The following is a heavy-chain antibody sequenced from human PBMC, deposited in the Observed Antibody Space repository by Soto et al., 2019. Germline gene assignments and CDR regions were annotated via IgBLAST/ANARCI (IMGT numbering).Heavy chain of an antibody. V-gene: IGHV3-23*01. Sequence: GESLKISCAASGFTFSSYAMSWVRQAPGKGLEWVSAISGSGGSTYYADSVKGRFTISRDNSKNTLYLQMNSLRAEDTAVYYCAKDFDYYDSSGYFIFDYWGQGTLVTVSS. CDR3: AKDFDYYDSSGYFIFDY. J-gene: IGHJ4*02. D-gene: IGHD3-22*01. CDR2: ISGSGGST. CDR1: GFTFSSYA.